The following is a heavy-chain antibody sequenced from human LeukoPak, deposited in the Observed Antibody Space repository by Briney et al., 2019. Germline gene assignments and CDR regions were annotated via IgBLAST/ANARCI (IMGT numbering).Heavy chain of an antibody. CDR3: AREAVGAIDY. Sequence: GGSLRLSCAASGFIVSSNYMSWVRQAPGKGLEWVSVIYSGGSTYYADSVKGRFTISRDNSKNTLYLQMNSLRAEDTALYYCAREAVGAIDYWGQGTLVTVSS. CDR2: IYSGGST. CDR1: GFIVSSNY. J-gene: IGHJ4*02. V-gene: IGHV3-66*01. D-gene: IGHD1-26*01.